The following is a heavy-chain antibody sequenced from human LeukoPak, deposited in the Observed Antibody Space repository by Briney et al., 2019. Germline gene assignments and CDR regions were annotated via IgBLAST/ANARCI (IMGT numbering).Heavy chain of an antibody. CDR1: GGSFSGYY. CDR2: INRSGST. Sequence: SETLSLTCAVYGGSFSGYYWSWIRQPPGKGLEWIGEINRSGSTNYNPSLKSRVTISVDTSKNQFSLKLSSVTAADTAVYYCARRPWDSSGYYYFFWYFDLWGRGTLVTVSS. CDR3: ARRPWDSSGYYYFFWYFDL. V-gene: IGHV4-34*01. D-gene: IGHD3-22*01. J-gene: IGHJ2*01.